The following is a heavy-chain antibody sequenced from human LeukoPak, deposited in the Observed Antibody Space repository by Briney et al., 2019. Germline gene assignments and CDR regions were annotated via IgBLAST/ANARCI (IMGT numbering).Heavy chain of an antibody. J-gene: IGHJ4*02. V-gene: IGHV1-18*01. D-gene: IGHD1-26*01. Sequence: ASVKVSCKVSGYTFTNYGISWVRQAPGQGLEWMAWISAYNGNTNYAQKLQGRVTMTTDTSTSTAYMEVRSLRSEATAVYYCARGRQWEPKFDYWGQGTLVTVSS. CDR1: GYTFTNYG. CDR2: ISAYNGNT. CDR3: ARGRQWEPKFDY.